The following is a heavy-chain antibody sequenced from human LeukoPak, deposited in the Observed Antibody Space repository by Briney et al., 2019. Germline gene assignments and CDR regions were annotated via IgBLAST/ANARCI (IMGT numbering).Heavy chain of an antibody. CDR1: GGSISSSNW. CDR2: IYHSGST. Sequence: PSGTLSLTCAVSGGSISSSNWWSWVRQPPGKGLEWIGEIYHSGSTNYNPSLKSRVTISVDKSKNQFSLKLSSVTAADTAVYSCARGGDVAAPTSNWFDPWGQGTLVTVSS. D-gene: IGHD2-15*01. V-gene: IGHV4-4*02. CDR3: ARGGDVAAPTSNWFDP. J-gene: IGHJ5*02.